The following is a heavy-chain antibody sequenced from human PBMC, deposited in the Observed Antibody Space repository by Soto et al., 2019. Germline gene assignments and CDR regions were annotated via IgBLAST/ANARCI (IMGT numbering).Heavy chain of an antibody. CDR3: ARANRFLEWPRFDP. J-gene: IGHJ5*02. CDR1: GSSISSGDYY. D-gene: IGHD3-3*01. CDR2: IYYSGST. Sequence: PSETLSLTCTVSGSSISSGDYYWSWIRQPPGKGLEWIGYIYYSGSTYYNPSLKSRVTISVDTSKNQFSLKLSYVTAADTAVYYCARANRFLEWPRFDPWGQGTLVTVSS. V-gene: IGHV4-30-4*01.